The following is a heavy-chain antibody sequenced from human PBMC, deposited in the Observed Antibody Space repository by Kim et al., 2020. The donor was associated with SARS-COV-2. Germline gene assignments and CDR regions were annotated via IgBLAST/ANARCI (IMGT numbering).Heavy chain of an antibody. V-gene: IGHV1-69*04. CDR2: IIPILGIA. Sequence: SVKVSCKASGGTFSSYAISWVRQAPGQGLEWMGRIIPILGIANYAQKFQGRVTITADKSTSTAYMELSSLRSEDTAVYYCAREGLIFGVVIGLIYYYGMDVWGQGTTVTVSS. D-gene: IGHD3-3*01. J-gene: IGHJ6*02. CDR3: AREGLIFGVVIGLIYYYGMDV. CDR1: GGTFSSYA.